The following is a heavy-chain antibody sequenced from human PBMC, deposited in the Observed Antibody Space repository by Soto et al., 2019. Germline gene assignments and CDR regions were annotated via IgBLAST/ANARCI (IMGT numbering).Heavy chain of an antibody. Sequence: PVGSLRLSCAAPGFTFSSYAMSWVRQAPGKGLEWVSAISGSGGSTYYADSVKGRFTISRDNSKNTLYLQMNSLRAEDTAVYYCAKAQWLAYYFDYWGQGTLVTVSS. J-gene: IGHJ4*02. CDR3: AKAQWLAYYFDY. CDR1: GFTFSSYA. V-gene: IGHV3-23*01. D-gene: IGHD6-19*01. CDR2: ISGSGGST.